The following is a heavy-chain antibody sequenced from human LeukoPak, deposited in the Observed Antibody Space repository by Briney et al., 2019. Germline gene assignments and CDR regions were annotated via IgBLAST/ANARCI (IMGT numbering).Heavy chain of an antibody. CDR3: AREVYGDYDYFDY. CDR1: GFTFSSYS. CDR2: ISSGGSYI. V-gene: IGHV3-21*01. Sequence: PGGSLRLSCAVSGFTFSSYSMHWVRQAPGKGLEWVSSISSGGSYIYYADSVKGRFTISRDSAENSLFLQVNSLRAEDTAVYYCAREVYGDYDYFDYWGQGTLVTVSS. D-gene: IGHD4-17*01. J-gene: IGHJ4*02.